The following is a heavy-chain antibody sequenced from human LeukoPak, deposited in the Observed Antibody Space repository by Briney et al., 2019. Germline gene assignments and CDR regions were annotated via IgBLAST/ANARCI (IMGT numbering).Heavy chain of an antibody. V-gene: IGHV1-69*06. CDR2: LIPIFGTA. J-gene: IGHJ6*04. D-gene: IGHD2-2*01. CDR3: ARDPYCSSTSCYERGYYYYGMDV. CDR1: GGTFRSYA. Sequence: ASVQVSCQASGGTFRSYAISWVRPAPGQGLEWMGGLIPIFGTANYAQKFQGRVTITADKSTSTAYMELSSLRSEDTAEYYCARDPYCSSTSCYERGYYYYGMDVWGKGTTVTVSS.